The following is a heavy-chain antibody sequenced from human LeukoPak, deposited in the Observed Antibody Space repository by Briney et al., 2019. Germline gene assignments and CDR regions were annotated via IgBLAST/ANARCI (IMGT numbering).Heavy chain of an antibody. CDR1: GGSFNSGIYY. CDR2: IYTSGST. D-gene: IGHD5-12*01. V-gene: IGHV4-61*02. Sequence: SETLSLTCTVSGGSFNSGIYYWSWIRQPAGKGLEWVGRIYTSGSTNYNPSLKSRVTISVDTSKNQFPLQLTSVTAADTAVYYCARAMRVDRFFDYWGQGILVTVSS. J-gene: IGHJ4*02. CDR3: ARAMRVDRFFDY.